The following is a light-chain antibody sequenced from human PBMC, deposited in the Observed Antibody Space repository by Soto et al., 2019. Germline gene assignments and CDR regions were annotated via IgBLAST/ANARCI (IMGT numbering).Light chain of an antibody. Sequence: EIVLTQSPATLSLSPGERATLSCRASQSVSSYLACYQQKPSQAPRLLIYDASNRATGIPARFSGSGSGTDFTLTISSLKPEYFAVYYCQQGSNWPLTFGGGTKVEIK. CDR1: QSVSSY. V-gene: IGKV3-11*01. J-gene: IGKJ4*01. CDR2: DAS. CDR3: QQGSNWPLT.